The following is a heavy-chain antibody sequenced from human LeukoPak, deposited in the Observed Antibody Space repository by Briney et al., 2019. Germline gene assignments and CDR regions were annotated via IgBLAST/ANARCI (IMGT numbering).Heavy chain of an antibody. CDR2: IWYDGSNK. CDR3: ARDLRSGFGEFYFDY. Sequence: QPGRSLRLSCAASGFTFSSYGMHWVRQAPGKGLEWVAVIWYDGSNKYYADSVKGRFTISSDNSKNTLYLQMNSLRAEDTAVYYCARDLRSGFGEFYFDYWGQGTLVTVSS. J-gene: IGHJ4*02. V-gene: IGHV3-33*01. D-gene: IGHD3-10*01. CDR1: GFTFSSYG.